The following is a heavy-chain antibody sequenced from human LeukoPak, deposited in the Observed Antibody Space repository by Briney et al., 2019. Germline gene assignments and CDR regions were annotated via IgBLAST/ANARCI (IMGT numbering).Heavy chain of an antibody. J-gene: IGHJ4*02. CDR1: GSSISTDYY. D-gene: IGHD6-6*01. Sequence: PSEAPSLTCAVSGSSISTDYYWSWIRQPPGKGLEWIGSIHHNGRIYYSPSLKSRATLSLDTSKNQLSLRLSSLTAADTALYFCSRESSSSSDYWGQGTLVTVSS. CDR3: SRESSSSSDY. CDR2: IHHNGRI. V-gene: IGHV4-38-2*02.